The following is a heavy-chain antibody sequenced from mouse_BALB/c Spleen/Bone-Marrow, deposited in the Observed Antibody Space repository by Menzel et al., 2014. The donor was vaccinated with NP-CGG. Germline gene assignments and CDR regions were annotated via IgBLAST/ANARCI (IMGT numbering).Heavy chain of an antibody. Sequence: VQLQQSGAELVRPGASVKLSCKALGYTFTDYEMHWVKQTPEHGLEWIGAIHPGSGGTAYNQKFKGKATLTADKSSSTAYTEISSLASEDSAVYSCTRGGLRHYAMDYWGQGASVTVSS. CDR1: GYTFTDYE. CDR2: IHPGSGGT. CDR3: TRGGLRHYAMDY. V-gene: IGHV1-15*01. J-gene: IGHJ4*01.